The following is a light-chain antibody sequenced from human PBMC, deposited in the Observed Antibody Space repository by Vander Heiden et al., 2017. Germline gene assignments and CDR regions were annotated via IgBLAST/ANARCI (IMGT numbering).Light chain of an antibody. CDR1: SSDVGSSNR. CDR3: NSYTTSNTYV. J-gene: IGLJ1*01. CDR2: EVN. V-gene: IGLV2-18*02. Sequence: QSALTQPPSVSGSPGQSDTISCTGPSSDVGSSNRVSWYQQPPGTAPKVIIYEVNNRPSGVPDRFSGSQSGNTASLTISGLQAEDEADYYCNSYTTSNTYVFGTGTKVTVL.